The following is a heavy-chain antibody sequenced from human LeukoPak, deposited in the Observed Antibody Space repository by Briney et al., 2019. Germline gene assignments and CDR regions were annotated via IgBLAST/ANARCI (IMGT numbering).Heavy chain of an antibody. CDR1: GGSFSGYY. D-gene: IGHD3-10*01. CDR2: INHSGST. Sequence: SETLSLTCAVYGGSFSGYYWSWIRQPPGKGLEWIGEINHSGSTNYNPSLKSRVTISVDTSKNQFSLKLSSVTAADTAVYYCASERSGSGSYSHWGQGTLVTVSS. V-gene: IGHV4-34*01. CDR3: ASERSGSGSYSH. J-gene: IGHJ4*02.